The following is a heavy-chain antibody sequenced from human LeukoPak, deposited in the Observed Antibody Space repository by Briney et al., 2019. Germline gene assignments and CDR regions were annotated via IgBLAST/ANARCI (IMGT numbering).Heavy chain of an antibody. Sequence: SETLSLTCTVSGGSISSYYWSWIRQPPGKGLEWIGYIYYSGSTNYNPSLKSRVTISVDTSKNQFSLKLSSVTAADTAVYYCASEKGYSSSWSHAFDIWGQGTMVTVSS. CDR2: IYYSGST. CDR3: ASEKGYSSSWSHAFDI. V-gene: IGHV4-59*01. CDR1: GGSISSYY. D-gene: IGHD6-13*01. J-gene: IGHJ3*02.